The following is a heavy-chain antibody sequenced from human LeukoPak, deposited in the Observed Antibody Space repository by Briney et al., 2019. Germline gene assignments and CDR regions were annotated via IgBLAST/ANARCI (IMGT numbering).Heavy chain of an antibody. D-gene: IGHD6-13*01. Sequence: HGKSLRLSCAASGFTFSSYGMHWVRQAPGKGLEWVAVIWYDGRNKYYADSVKGRFTISRDNSKNTLYLQMSSLRAEDTAVYYCARCLYPGIGAAANDAFDIWGQGTMVTVSS. J-gene: IGHJ3*02. CDR1: GFTFSSYG. V-gene: IGHV3-33*01. CDR3: ARCLYPGIGAAANDAFDI. CDR2: IWYDGRNK.